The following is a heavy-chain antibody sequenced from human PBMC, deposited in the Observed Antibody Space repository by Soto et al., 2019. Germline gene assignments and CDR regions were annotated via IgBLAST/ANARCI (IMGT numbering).Heavy chain of an antibody. CDR3: ARSPLYDFWSGYCPPEGWFDP. CDR2: INAYNGNT. D-gene: IGHD3-3*01. V-gene: IGHV1-3*01. J-gene: IGHJ5*02. CDR1: GYTFTSYA. Sequence: ASVKVSCKASGYTFTSYAMHWVRQAPGQRLEWMGWINAYNGNTKYAQKLQGRVTMTTDTSTSTAYMELRSLRSDDTAVYYCARSPLYDFWSGYCPPEGWFDPWGQGTLVTVSS.